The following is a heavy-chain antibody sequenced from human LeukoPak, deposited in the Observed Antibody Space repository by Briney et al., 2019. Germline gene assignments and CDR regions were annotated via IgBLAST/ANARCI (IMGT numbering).Heavy chain of an antibody. D-gene: IGHD3-10*01. J-gene: IGHJ4*02. Sequence: SETLSLTCTVSDGAIAGYSWSWIRQAPGKGLEWIGYIYYSGDTNYNPSLQSRVTVSVDTSKNQFSLRLTSVSAADTAVYYCVRGFLGDYFGSGSYYVFDYWGQGALVTVSS. CDR2: IYYSGDT. CDR3: VRGFLGDYFGSGSYYVFDY. CDR1: DGAIAGYS. V-gene: IGHV4-59*01.